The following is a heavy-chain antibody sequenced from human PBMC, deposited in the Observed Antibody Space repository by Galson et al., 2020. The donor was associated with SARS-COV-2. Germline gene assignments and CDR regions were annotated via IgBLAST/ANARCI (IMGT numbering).Heavy chain of an antibody. J-gene: IGHJ5*02. CDR3: AGEYQLLPNWFDP. CDR1: GYTFTGYY. V-gene: IGHV1-2*06. D-gene: IGHD2-2*01. Sequence: ASVKVSCKASGYTFTGYYMHWVRQAPGQGLEWMGRINPNSGGTNYAQKFQGRVTMTRDTSISTAYMELSRLRSDDTAVYYGAGEYQLLPNWFDPWGQGTLVTVSS. CDR2: INPNSGGT.